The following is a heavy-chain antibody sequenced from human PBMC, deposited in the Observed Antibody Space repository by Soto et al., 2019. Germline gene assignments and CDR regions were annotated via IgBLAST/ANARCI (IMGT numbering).Heavy chain of an antibody. CDR2: IYLGESDT. Sequence: LGESLKISCKGSGYSFTSHWVGWVRQIPGKGLEWMGIIYLGESDTRYSPSSQGQVTISADKSISTAYLQWSSLNASDTAMYYCARQTYCSTTSCYTVDSWGQGTLVTVCS. V-gene: IGHV5-51*01. CDR3: ARQTYCSTTSCYTVDS. CDR1: GYSFTSHW. J-gene: IGHJ4*02. D-gene: IGHD2-2*02.